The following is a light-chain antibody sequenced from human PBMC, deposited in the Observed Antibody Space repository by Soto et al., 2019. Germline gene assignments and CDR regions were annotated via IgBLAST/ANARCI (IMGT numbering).Light chain of an antibody. CDR3: QQYDSHRGS. CDR2: EAS. J-gene: IGKJ2*01. Sequence: DIQMTQSPSILSASLEDRVTITCRASRSVSSWLAWYQQKPGKAPKLLIFEASTLARGVPSRFSGTGSVTEFTLTISSLQPDDFATYYCQQYDSHRGSFGQGTKVDIK. CDR1: RSVSSW. V-gene: IGKV1-5*01.